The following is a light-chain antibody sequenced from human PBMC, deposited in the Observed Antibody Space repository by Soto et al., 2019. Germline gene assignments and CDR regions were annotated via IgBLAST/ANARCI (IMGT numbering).Light chain of an antibody. V-gene: IGLV2-23*02. CDR2: EVN. J-gene: IGLJ1*01. CDR1: SSNVGSYKL. Sequence: QPVLTQPASVSGSPGQSITISCTGTSSNVGSYKLVSWYQQHPGKAPKLMIFEVNKRPSGVSNRSSGSKSGNTASLTISGLKVEDEADYYCCSSGGSPTYVFGTGTKLTVL. CDR3: CSSGGSPTYV.